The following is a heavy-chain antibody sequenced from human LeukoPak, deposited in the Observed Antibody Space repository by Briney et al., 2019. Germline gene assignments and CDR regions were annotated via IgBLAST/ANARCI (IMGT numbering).Heavy chain of an antibody. D-gene: IGHD4-17*01. V-gene: IGHV3-48*01. CDR3: ARDWLSMTTVTTGDYY. J-gene: IGHJ4*02. CDR2: ISSSSNTI. CDR1: GFTFSSYS. Sequence: PGGSLRLSCAASGFTFSSYSMNWVRQAPGKGLDWVSYISSSSNTIYYADSVKGRFTISRDNAKNSLYLQMNSLRAEDTAVYYCARDWLSMTTVTTGDYYWGQGTLVTVPS.